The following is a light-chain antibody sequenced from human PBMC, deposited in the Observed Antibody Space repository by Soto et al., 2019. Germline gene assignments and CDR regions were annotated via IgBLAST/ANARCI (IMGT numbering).Light chain of an antibody. Sequence: NFMLTQPHSVSESPGKTVTISCTRSSGSIASNYVQWYQQRPVSSPTTVIYEDNQRPSGVPDRFSGSIDSSSNSASLTISGLKAEDEADYYCQSYDSSSWVFGGGTKVTVL. CDR2: EDN. V-gene: IGLV6-57*01. CDR3: QSYDSSSWV. CDR1: SGSIASNY. J-gene: IGLJ3*02.